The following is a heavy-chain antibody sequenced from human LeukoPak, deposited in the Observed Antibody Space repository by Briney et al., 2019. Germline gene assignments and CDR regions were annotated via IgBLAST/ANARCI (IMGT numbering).Heavy chain of an antibody. CDR1: GFSFSSYA. CDR2: IIGSGGST. D-gene: IGHD2-8*01. J-gene: IGHJ4*02. V-gene: IGHV3-23*01. Sequence: GGSLRLSCVPPGFSFSSYAMSWVRHAPREGRGWVSAIIGSGGSTYYANSVKGRFTISRDNSKNTLYLQMNSLRAEDTAVYYCANVRRFDYWGQGTLVTVSS. CDR3: ANVRRFDY.